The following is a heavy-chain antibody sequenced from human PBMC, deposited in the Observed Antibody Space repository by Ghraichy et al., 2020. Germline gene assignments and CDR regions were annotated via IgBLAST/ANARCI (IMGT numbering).Heavy chain of an antibody. CDR2: INSDGSST. Sequence: GGSLRLSCAASGFTFSSYWMHCVRQAPGRGLVWVSRINSDGSSTTYADSVKGRFTISRDNAKNTLYLQMNSLRAEDTAVYYCARDGYYGMDVWGQGTTVTVPS. CDR1: GFTFSSYW. CDR3: ARDGYYGMDV. V-gene: IGHV3-74*01. J-gene: IGHJ6*02.